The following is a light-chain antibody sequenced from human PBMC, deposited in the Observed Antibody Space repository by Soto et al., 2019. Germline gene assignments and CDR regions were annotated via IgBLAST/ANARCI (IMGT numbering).Light chain of an antibody. CDR2: DVS. Sequence: QSALTQPASVSGSPGQSITISCTGTSSDVGDYNYVSWYQQHPGKAPKLMISDVSNRPSGVSNRFSGSNSGNTASLTISGLQAEDEADYYCSSYTSSSTLIFGGGTKLTVL. CDR3: SSYTSSSTLI. J-gene: IGLJ2*01. V-gene: IGLV2-14*01. CDR1: SSDVGDYNY.